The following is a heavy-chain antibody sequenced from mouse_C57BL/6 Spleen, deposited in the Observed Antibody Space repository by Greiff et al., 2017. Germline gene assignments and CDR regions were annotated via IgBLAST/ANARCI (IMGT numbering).Heavy chain of an antibody. CDR3: AREKGLQGYYYAMDY. Sequence: EVQRVESGPGLAKPSPTLSLTCSVTGYSITSDYWNWIRKFPGNKLEYMGYISYSGSTYYNPSLKSRISITRDTSKNQYYLQLNSVTTEDTATYYCAREKGLQGYYYAMDYWGQGTSVTVSS. CDR1: GYSITSDY. CDR2: ISYSGST. J-gene: IGHJ4*01. V-gene: IGHV3-8*01. D-gene: IGHD3-3*01.